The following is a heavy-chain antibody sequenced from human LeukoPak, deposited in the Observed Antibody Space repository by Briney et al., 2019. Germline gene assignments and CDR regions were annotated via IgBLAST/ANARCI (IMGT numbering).Heavy chain of an antibody. Sequence: GASVKVSCKASGYTFTSYGISWVRQAPGQGLEWMEWISAYNGNTNYAQKLQGRVTMTTDTSTSTAYMELRSLRSDDTAVYYCAREGLVWFGESTESFFDYWGQGTLVTVSS. V-gene: IGHV1-18*04. J-gene: IGHJ4*02. CDR1: GYTFTSYG. D-gene: IGHD3-10*01. CDR2: ISAYNGNT. CDR3: AREGLVWFGESTESFFDY.